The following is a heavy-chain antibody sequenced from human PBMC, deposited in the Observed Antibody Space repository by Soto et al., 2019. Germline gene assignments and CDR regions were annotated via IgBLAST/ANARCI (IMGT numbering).Heavy chain of an antibody. D-gene: IGHD2-8*01. CDR1: GFTFSSYG. Sequence: PGGSLRLSCAASGFTFSSYGMHWVRQAPGKGLEWVAVISYDGSNKYYADSVKGRFTISRDNSKNTLYLQMNSLRAEDTAVYYCAKDPQDCTNGVCYNYWYFDPWGRGTLVTVSS. CDR3: AKDPQDCTNGVCYNYWYFDP. CDR2: ISYDGSNK. V-gene: IGHV3-30*18. J-gene: IGHJ2*01.